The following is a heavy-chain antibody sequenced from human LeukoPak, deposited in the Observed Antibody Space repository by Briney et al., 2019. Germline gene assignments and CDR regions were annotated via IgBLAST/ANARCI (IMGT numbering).Heavy chain of an antibody. D-gene: IGHD6-13*01. J-gene: IGHJ6*02. Sequence: ASVKVSCKASGYTFTNYGISWARQAPGQGLEWMGWISAYNGNTNYARELQGRVTMTTGTSTSTAYMELRSLRSDDKAVYYCARDPLLAADGTSLDVWGQGTMVTVSS. CDR2: ISAYNGNT. CDR3: ARDPLLAADGTSLDV. CDR1: GYTFTNYG. V-gene: IGHV1-18*01.